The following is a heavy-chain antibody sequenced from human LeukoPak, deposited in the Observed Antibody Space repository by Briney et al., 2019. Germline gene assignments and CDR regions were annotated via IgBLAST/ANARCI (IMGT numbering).Heavy chain of an antibody. CDR3: AREGLSNYGGALDY. J-gene: IGHJ4*02. D-gene: IGHD4-11*01. CDR1: GFTFDDYG. CDR2: INWNGGST. Sequence: PGGSLRLSCAASGFTFDDYGMSWVRQAPGKGLEWVSGINWNGGSTGYADSVKGRFTISRDNAKNSLYLQMNSLRAEDTALYYCAREGLSNYGGALDYGGQGTLVTVSA. V-gene: IGHV3-20*04.